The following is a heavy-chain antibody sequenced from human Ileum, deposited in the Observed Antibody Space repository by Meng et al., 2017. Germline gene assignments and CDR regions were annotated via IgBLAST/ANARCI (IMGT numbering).Heavy chain of an antibody. Sequence: QVQLQESGPGRVRPSETLSLICTVSGGSVSTSDYQWGWIRQPPGKGLEWIGYAGTNYNPPLKSRVTISVDTSKRQFSLKLTSVTAADTAVYYCARDHWGSLDYWGQGILVTVSS. D-gene: IGHD7-27*01. V-gene: IGHV4-61*08. CDR2: AGT. CDR3: ARDHWGSLDY. J-gene: IGHJ4*02. CDR1: GGSVSTSDYQ.